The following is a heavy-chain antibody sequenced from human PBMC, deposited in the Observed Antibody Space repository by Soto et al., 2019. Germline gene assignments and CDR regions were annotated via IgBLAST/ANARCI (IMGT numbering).Heavy chain of an antibody. CDR1: GFTFSSYA. CDR3: ARVYSSSWYAQYYYGMDV. D-gene: IGHD6-13*01. J-gene: IGHJ6*02. Sequence: HPGGSLRLSCAASGFTFSSYAMHWVRQAPGKGLEWVAVISYDGSNKYYADSVKGRFTISRDNSKNTLYLQMNSLRAEDTAVYYCARVYSSSWYAQYYYGMDVWGQGTTVTVSS. CDR2: ISYDGSNK. V-gene: IGHV3-30-3*01.